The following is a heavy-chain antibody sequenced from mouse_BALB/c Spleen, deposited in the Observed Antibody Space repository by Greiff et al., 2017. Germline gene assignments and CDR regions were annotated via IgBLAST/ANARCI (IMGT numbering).Heavy chain of an antibody. V-gene: IGHV1S29*02. CDR3: ARWGLRRPYFDY. Sequence: EVQLVESGPELVKPGASVKISCKASGYTFTDYNMHWVKQSHGKSLEWIGYIYPYNGGTGYNQKFKSKATLTVDNSSSTAYMELRSLTSEDSAVYYCARWGLRRPYFDYWGQGTTLTVSS. J-gene: IGHJ2*01. CDR2: IYPYNGGT. D-gene: IGHD2-2*01. CDR1: GYTFTDYN.